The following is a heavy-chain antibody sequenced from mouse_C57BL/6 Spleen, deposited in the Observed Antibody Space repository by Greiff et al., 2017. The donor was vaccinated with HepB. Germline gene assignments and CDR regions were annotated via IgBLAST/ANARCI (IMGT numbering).Heavy chain of an antibody. CDR2: INPNNGGT. CDR3: ARECYYGNPFAY. Sequence: EVQLQQSGPELVKPGASVKIPCKASGYTFTDYNMDWVKQSHGKSLEWIGDINPNNGGTIYNQKFKGKATLTVDKSSSTAYMELRSLTSEDTAVYYCARECYYGNPFAYWGQGTLVTVSA. D-gene: IGHD2-1*01. V-gene: IGHV1-18*01. J-gene: IGHJ3*01. CDR1: GYTFTDYN.